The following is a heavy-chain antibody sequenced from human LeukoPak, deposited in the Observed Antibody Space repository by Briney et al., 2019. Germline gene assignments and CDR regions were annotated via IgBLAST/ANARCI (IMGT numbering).Heavy chain of an antibody. J-gene: IGHJ4*02. CDR3: ARGLRDNYDSIEGYFDY. Sequence: GSLRLSCAASGFTFSSYAMHGVRQAPGKGLEWVAVISYDGSNKYYADSVKGRFTISRDNSKNTLYLQMNSLRAEDTAVYYCARGLRDNYDSIEGYFDYWGQGTLVTVSS. D-gene: IGHD3-22*01. V-gene: IGHV3-30*04. CDR1: GFTFSSYA. CDR2: ISYDGSNK.